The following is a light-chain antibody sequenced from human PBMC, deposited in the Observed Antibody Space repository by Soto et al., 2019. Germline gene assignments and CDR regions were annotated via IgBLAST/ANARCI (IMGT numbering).Light chain of an antibody. CDR2: RAS. V-gene: IGKV3D-15*01. Sequence: IVLSHSLGTLSLYPRERATLSCRASQSVNNNYVAWYQQKPGQAPRLLIFRASNKATGIPARFSGSGSGTEFTLTISSLQSEDCAIYYCQQYHTWPITFGGGTNVDIK. CDR3: QQYHTWPIT. CDR1: QSVNNN. J-gene: IGKJ4*01.